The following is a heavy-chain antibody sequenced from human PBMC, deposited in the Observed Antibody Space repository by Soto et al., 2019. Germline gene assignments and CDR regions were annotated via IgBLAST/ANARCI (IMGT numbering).Heavy chain of an antibody. CDR3: AGLRKVADGSDHYGLDV. CDR2: IYYSGST. J-gene: IGHJ6*02. Sequence: SETLSLTCTVSGGSISSGDYYWSWIRQPPGKGLEWIGYIYYSGSTYYNPSLKSRVTISVDTSKNQFSLKLSSVTAADTAVYYCAGLRKVADGSDHYGLDVWGQGTTVTVSS. V-gene: IGHV4-30-4*01. D-gene: IGHD6-19*01. CDR1: GGSISSGDYY.